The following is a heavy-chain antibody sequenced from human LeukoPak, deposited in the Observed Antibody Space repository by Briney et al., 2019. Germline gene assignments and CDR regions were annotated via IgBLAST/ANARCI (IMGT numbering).Heavy chain of an antibody. J-gene: IGHJ4*02. V-gene: IGHV4-59*08. D-gene: IGHD6-19*01. CDR1: GGSITGYY. CDR3: ARHENSGWFYFDF. Sequence: SETLSLTCAVSGGSITGYYWSWSRQPPGKGLEWIGYIHYSGSTNYNPSLKSRVTISVDTSKNQFSLNLSSVTAADTAVYYCARHENSGWFYFDFWGQGTLLTVSS. CDR2: IHYSGST.